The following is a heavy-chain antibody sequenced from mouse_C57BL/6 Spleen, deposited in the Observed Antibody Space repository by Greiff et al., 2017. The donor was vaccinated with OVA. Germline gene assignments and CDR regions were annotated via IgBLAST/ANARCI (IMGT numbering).Heavy chain of an antibody. CDR1: GYTFTSYW. D-gene: IGHD1-1*01. CDR3: ASEGDPITTVVADAMDY. V-gene: IGHV1-50*01. Sequence: QVQLQQPGAELVKPGASVKLSCKASGYTFTSYWMQWVKQRPGQGLEWIGEIDPSDSYTNYNQKFKGKATLTVDTSSSTAYMQLSSLTSEDSAVYYWASEGDPITTVVADAMDYWGQGTSVTVSS. CDR2: IDPSDSYT. J-gene: IGHJ4*01.